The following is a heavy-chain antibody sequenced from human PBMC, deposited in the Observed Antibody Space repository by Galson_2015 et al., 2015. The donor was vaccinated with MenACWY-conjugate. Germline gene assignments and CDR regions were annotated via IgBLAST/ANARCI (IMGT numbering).Heavy chain of an antibody. D-gene: IGHD5-18*01. CDR3: GRIGTPYSFGSP. Sequence: SLRLSCAASGFTFSDCCMHWVRQAPGKGLVWVSRLCGDGSGKTYAGSVKGRFSISMDNAKTTLYLQMNSLRAEDTAMYYCGRIGTPYSFGSPRGQGTLVTVSS. CDR1: GFTFSDCC. J-gene: IGHJ5*02. V-gene: IGHV3-74*01. CDR2: LCGDGSGK.